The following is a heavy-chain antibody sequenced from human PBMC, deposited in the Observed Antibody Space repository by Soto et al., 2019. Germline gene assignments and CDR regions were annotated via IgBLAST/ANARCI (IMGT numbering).Heavy chain of an antibody. D-gene: IGHD1-1*01. CDR2: ISSSSSYI. J-gene: IGHJ6*02. V-gene: IGHV3-21*01. CDR3: TWGRLGCNWYYRDYGMDV. CDR1: GFTFSSYS. Sequence: PGGSLRLSCAASGFTFSSYSMNWVRQAPGKGLEWVSSISSSSSYIYYADSVKGRFTISRDNAKNSLYLQMNSLRAEDTAVYYCTWGRLGCNWYYRDYGMDVWGQGTTVTVSS.